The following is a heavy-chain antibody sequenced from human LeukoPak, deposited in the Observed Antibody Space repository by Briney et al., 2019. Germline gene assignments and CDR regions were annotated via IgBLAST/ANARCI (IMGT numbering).Heavy chain of an antibody. V-gene: IGHV4-59*01. D-gene: IGHD3-10*01. CDR1: GGSISSYY. CDR2: IYYSGST. J-gene: IGHJ4*02. CDR3: AREARDYFDC. Sequence: SETLSLTCTVSGGSISSYYWSWIRQPPGKGLEWIGYIYYSGSTNYNPSLKSRVTISVDTSKNQFSLKLSSVTAADTAVYYCAREARDYFDCWGQGTLVTVSS.